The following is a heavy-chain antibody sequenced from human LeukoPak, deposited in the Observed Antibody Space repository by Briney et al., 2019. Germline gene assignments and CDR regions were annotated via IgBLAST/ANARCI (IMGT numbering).Heavy chain of an antibody. V-gene: IGHV3-48*03. CDR3: AKDFGPTVVTLLRY. J-gene: IGHJ4*02. CDR2: ISSSGSTI. Sequence: GGSLRLSCAASGFTFSSYEMNWVRQAPGKGLEWVSYISSSGSTIYYADSVKGRFTISRDSAKNSLYLQMNSLRAEDTAVYYCAKDFGPTVVTLLRYWGQGTLVTVSS. CDR1: GFTFSSYE. D-gene: IGHD4-23*01.